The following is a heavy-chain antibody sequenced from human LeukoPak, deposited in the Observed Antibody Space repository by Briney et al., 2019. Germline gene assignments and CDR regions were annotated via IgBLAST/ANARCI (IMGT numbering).Heavy chain of an antibody. CDR3: ARSPGTVTNH. J-gene: IGHJ5*02. CDR1: GYTFTGYY. V-gene: IGHV1-2*06. Sequence: ASVTVSCKASGYTFTGYYMHWVRQAPGQGLEWMGRINPNSGGTSYAQKFQGRVTMTRDTSISTAYMELSRLRSDVTAVYYCARSPGTVTNHWGQGTLVTVSS. D-gene: IGHD4-17*01. CDR2: INPNSGGT.